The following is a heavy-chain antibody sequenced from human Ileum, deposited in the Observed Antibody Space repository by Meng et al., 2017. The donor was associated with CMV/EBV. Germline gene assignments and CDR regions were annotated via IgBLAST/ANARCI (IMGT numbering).Heavy chain of an antibody. CDR1: GDTSNNYG. CDR3: TRDPHGDWDVY. Sequence: LVEESGGVREHCGAVKVSCKASGDTSNNYGSTWVRQDPGQGLEWMGWIIDYDGNTNYAQEFRDRVSVTTDRSTSTAYMELRSLTFDDTAIYYYTRDPHGDWDVYWGQGTLVTVSS. D-gene: IGHD4-17*01. CDR2: IIDYDGNT. V-gene: IGHV1-18*01. J-gene: IGHJ4*02.